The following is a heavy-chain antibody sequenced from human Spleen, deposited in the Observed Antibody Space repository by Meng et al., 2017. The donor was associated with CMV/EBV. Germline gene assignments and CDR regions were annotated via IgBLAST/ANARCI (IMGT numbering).Heavy chain of an antibody. CDR1: GGSFSGYY. D-gene: IGHD6-19*01. CDR3: ARDPYATGWAG. J-gene: IGHJ4*02. CDR2: IYHSGGT. V-gene: IGHV4-34*01. Sequence: VQPQQWGAGLLKPSETLSLTCAVYGGSFSGYYWSWIRQPPGKGLEWIGEIYHSGGTNYNPSLRGRVTISLDKSKNQFSLTLRSVTAADTAVYYCARDPYATGWAGWGQGTLVTVSS.